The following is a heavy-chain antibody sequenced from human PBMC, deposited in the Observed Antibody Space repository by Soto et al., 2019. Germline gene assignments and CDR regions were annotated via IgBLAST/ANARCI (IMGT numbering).Heavy chain of an antibody. CDR1: GFTFNAYV. D-gene: IGHD4-4*01. J-gene: IGHJ4*02. Sequence: DVQLLESGGGLVQPGGSLRLSCAASGFTFNAYVMTWVRQAPGKGLEWVSVIGGSGGNRYHAGSVRGRFTISRDNSKDTVDLQMNSLRVEDTAVYYCARVASDYINSVDHWGQGILVSVSS. V-gene: IGHV3-23*01. CDR3: ARVASDYINSVDH. CDR2: IGGSGGNR.